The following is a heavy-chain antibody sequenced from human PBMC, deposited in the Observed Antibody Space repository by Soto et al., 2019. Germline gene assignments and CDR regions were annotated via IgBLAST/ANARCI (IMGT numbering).Heavy chain of an antibody. Sequence: ASVKVSCKASGYTFTSYAMHWVRQAPGQRLEWMGWINAGNGNTKYSQKFQGRVTITRDTSASTAYMELSSLRSEDTAVYYCASGSAQSIAAAGTSWDYYYYGMDAWAQGTTVTVS. J-gene: IGHJ6*02. CDR1: GYTFTSYA. D-gene: IGHD6-13*01. CDR3: ASGSAQSIAAAGTSWDYYYYGMDA. V-gene: IGHV1-3*01. CDR2: INAGNGNT.